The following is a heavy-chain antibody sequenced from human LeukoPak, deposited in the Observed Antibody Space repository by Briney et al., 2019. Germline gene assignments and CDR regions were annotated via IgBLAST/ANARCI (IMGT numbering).Heavy chain of an antibody. V-gene: IGHV4-34*01. D-gene: IGHD1-26*01. CDR3: ARGVGPTTAQSTFDY. CDR1: GGSFSGYY. Sequence: SETLSLTCAVYGGSFSGYYWSWIRQPPGKGLEWIGEINHSGSTNYNPSLKSRVTISVDTSKNQFSLKLTSVTAADTAVYYCARGVGPTTAQSTFDYWDQGALVTVSS. CDR2: INHSGST. J-gene: IGHJ4*02.